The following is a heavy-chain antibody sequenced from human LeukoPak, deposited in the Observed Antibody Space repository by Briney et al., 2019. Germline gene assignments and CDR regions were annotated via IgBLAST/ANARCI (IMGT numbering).Heavy chain of an antibody. CDR3: ASSPVGLWSGDHCGMDI. J-gene: IGHJ6*02. V-gene: IGHV3-74*01. D-gene: IGHD3-3*01. Sequence: GGSLRLSCAASGFTFSSYWMHWVRQAPGKGLAWVSHINSYGSNTTYADSVKGRFTISRDNAKNTLYLQMNSLSVEDTALYYCASSPVGLWSGDHCGMDIWGQGTTVTVSS. CDR2: INSYGSNT. CDR1: GFTFSSYW.